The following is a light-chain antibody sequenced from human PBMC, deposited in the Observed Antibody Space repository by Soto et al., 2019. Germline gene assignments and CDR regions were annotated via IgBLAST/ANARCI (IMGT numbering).Light chain of an antibody. V-gene: IGKV3-15*01. CDR1: QSVSSK. CDR3: QQYNNWRSIT. Sequence: EIVLTQSPATLSVSPGERAPLSCRARQSVSSKLAWYQHKPGQAPRLLIYDASTRAAAIPARFSGSGSGTDFTLTISSLQSEDFAVYYCQQYNNWRSITFGQGTRLEIK. CDR2: DAS. J-gene: IGKJ5*01.